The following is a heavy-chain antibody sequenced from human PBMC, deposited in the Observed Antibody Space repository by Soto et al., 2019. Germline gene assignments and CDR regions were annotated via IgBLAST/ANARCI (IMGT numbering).Heavy chain of an antibody. CDR1: EFTFSSYW. J-gene: IGHJ4*02. CDR2: LXSDGSXT. D-gene: IGHD3-10*01. CDR3: ARVPYGSGTFDY. V-gene: IGHV3-74*01. Sequence: LRLSCAASEFTFSSYWMHWARQVPGKGVVWVSRLXSDGSXTSYADYVKGXXTISRDNXXNTLYLQMNSLRAEDTAVYYCARVPYGSGTFDYWGQGTLVTVSS.